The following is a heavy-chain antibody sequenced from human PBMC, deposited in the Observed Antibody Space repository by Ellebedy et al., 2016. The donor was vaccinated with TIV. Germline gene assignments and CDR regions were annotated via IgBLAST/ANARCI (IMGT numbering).Heavy chain of an antibody. V-gene: IGHV4-30-2*01. J-gene: IGHJ1*01. CDR1: SGSISSGSYS. D-gene: IGHD1-26*01. CDR2: TYESGTS. Sequence: SETLSLTXAVSSGSISSGSYSWSWIRQPPGKGLEWVGFTYESGTSYYDPSLKSRVTISVDRSKNQFSLRLTSVTAADTAVYYCARGLGATPRHWGQGTLVTVSS. CDR3: ARGLGATPRH.